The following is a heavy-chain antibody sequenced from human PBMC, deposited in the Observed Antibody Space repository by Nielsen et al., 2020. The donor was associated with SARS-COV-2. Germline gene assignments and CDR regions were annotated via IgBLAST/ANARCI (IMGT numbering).Heavy chain of an antibody. CDR1: GFTFSSYG. Sequence: GGSLRLSCAASGFTFSSYGMHWVRQAPGKGLEWVAGISYDGSNKYYADSVKGRFTISRDNSKNTLYLQMNSLRAEDTAVYYCAKEGRDIVVVTAILFDYWGQGTLVTVSS. D-gene: IGHD2-21*02. J-gene: IGHJ4*02. CDR3: AKEGRDIVVVTAILFDY. V-gene: IGHV3-30*18. CDR2: ISYDGSNK.